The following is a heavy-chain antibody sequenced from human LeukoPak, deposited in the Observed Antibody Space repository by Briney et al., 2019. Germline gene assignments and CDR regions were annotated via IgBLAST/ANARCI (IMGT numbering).Heavy chain of an antibody. CDR1: GYTSTGYY. CDR2: INPNSGGT. CDR3: ARDRDYGSGIFDY. V-gene: IGHV1-2*02. D-gene: IGHD3-10*01. Sequence: ASVKVSCTASGYTSTGYYMHWVRQAPGQGLEWMGWINPNSGGTNYAQKFQGRVTMTRDTSISTAYMELNRLRSDDTAVYYCARDRDYGSGIFDYWGQGTLVTVSS. J-gene: IGHJ4*02.